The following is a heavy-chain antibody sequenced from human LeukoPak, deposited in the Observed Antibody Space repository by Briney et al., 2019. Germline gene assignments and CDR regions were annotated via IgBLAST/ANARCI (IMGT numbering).Heavy chain of an antibody. CDR2: IIPIFGTA. CDR3: ARDTGSKKAFGY. J-gene: IGHJ4*02. CDR1: GGTFSSYA. V-gene: IGHV1-69*13. D-gene: IGHD6-13*01. Sequence: ASVKVSCKASGGTFSSYAISWVRQAPGQGLEWMGGIIPIFGTANYAQKFQGRVTITADEPTSTAYMELSSLRSEDTAVYYCARDTGSKKAFGYWGQGTLVTVSS.